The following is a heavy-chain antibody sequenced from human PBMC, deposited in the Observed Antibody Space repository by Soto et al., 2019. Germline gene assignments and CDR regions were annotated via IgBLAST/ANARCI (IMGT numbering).Heavy chain of an antibody. CDR3: AKIAHGGDCLGH. D-gene: IGHD2-21*01. CDR1: GFTFSSFA. Sequence: GGSLRLSCAASGFTFSSFAMSWVRQAPEKGLEWVTGVSGSGRSTFYADSVKGRFTISGDNSKNTLYLQMNSLRAEDTAIYYCAKIAHGGDCLGHWGQGTLVTVSS. J-gene: IGHJ5*02. V-gene: IGHV3-23*01. CDR2: VSGSGRST.